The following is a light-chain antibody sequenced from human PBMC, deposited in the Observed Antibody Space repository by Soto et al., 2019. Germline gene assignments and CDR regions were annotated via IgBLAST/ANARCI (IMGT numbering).Light chain of an antibody. Sequence: EIVLTQSPGTLSLSPGERASLSCRASQTVSSSYLAWYQQKPGQAPRLLIYGTSHRAAGIPDRFGGSGSGTDFTLTISRLEPEDFAVYYCQQYGSTTWTFGQGTKVDNK. V-gene: IGKV3-20*01. CDR2: GTS. CDR1: QTVSSSY. CDR3: QQYGSTTWT. J-gene: IGKJ1*01.